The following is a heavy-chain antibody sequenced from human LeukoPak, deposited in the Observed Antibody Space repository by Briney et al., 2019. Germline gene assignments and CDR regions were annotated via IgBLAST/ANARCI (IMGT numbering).Heavy chain of an antibody. Sequence: GGSLRLSCAASGFTFSSYGMHWVRQAPGKGLEWVAYIQYDGSNQQYADSVKGRFSISRDRSKNIPYLQMNSLRPEDTAVYYCARGPPYSSGWLDYWGQGTLVTVSS. D-gene: IGHD6-19*01. V-gene: IGHV3-30*02. CDR3: ARGPPYSSGWLDY. CDR1: GFTFSSYG. J-gene: IGHJ4*02. CDR2: IQYDGSNQ.